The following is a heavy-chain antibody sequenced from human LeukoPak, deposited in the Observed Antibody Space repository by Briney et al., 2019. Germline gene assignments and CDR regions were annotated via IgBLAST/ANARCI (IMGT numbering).Heavy chain of an antibody. CDR2: IWYDGSNK. Sequence: PGGSLRLSCAASGFTFSSYGMHWVRQAPGKGLEWVAVIWYDGSNKYYADSVKGRFTISRDNSKNTLYLQMNSLRAEDTAAYYCARDSGSYYASELLHLDYWGQGTLVTVSS. CDR1: GFTFSSYG. CDR3: ARDSGSYYASELLHLDY. V-gene: IGHV3-33*01. D-gene: IGHD1-26*01. J-gene: IGHJ4*02.